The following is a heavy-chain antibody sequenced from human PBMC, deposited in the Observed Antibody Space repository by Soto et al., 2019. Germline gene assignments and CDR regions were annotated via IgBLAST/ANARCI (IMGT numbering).Heavy chain of an antibody. CDR1: GGSISSGDYY. CDR3: ASHRYGYTVYDY. Sequence: QVQLQESGPRLVKPSQTLSLTCTVSGGSISSGDYYWSCIRQQQGQGLEWSGYIYYSGSTYYNPSLKSRVTISVDKTKTQYSLKLSSVTAADEAVYYCASHRYGYTVYDYWGQGTLVTVSS. V-gene: IGHV4-30-4*01. CDR2: IYYSGST. D-gene: IGHD5-18*01. J-gene: IGHJ4*02.